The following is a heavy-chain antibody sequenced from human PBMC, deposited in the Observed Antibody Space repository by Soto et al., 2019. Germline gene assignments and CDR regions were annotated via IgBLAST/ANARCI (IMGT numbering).Heavy chain of an antibody. D-gene: IGHD4-17*01. V-gene: IGHV1-18*01. J-gene: IGHJ3*02. Sequence: QAQLVQSGGEVKKPGASVKVSCKASGYTFTSYGVTLVRQAPGQGLEWMGWISGYNGNTNYAQKFQGRVTMTTDTSTNTGYMELRSLRSDDTAVYYCAREIPTTVTSFAFDMWGQGTMVTVSS. CDR3: AREIPTTVTSFAFDM. CDR2: ISGYNGNT. CDR1: GYTFTSYG.